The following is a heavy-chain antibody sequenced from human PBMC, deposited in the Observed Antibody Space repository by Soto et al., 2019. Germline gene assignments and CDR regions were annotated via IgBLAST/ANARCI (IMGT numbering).Heavy chain of an antibody. CDR2: ISSSSSYI. Sequence: PGGSLRLSCAASGFTFSSYSMNWVRQAPGKGLEWVSSISSSSSYIYYADSVKGRFTISRDNAKNSLYLQMNSLRAEDTAVYYCARDRPLDYYGPVVGRFDHWGQGILETVSS. D-gene: IGHD3-10*01. CDR3: ARDRPLDYYGPVVGRFDH. V-gene: IGHV3-21*01. CDR1: GFTFSSYS. J-gene: IGHJ4*01.